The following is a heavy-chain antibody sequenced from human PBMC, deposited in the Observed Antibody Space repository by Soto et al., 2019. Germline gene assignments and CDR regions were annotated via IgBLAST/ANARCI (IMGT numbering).Heavy chain of an antibody. J-gene: IGHJ5*02. CDR3: ARGGSITMVRGVLRGHFDP. D-gene: IGHD3-10*01. CDR2: IYHSGST. V-gene: IGHV4-30-2*01. Sequence: SETLSLTCAVSGGSISSGGYSWSWIRQPPGKGLEWIGYIYHSGSTYYNPSLKSRVTISVDRSKNQFSLKLSSVTAADTAVYYCARGGSITMVRGVLRGHFDPWGQGTLVIVSS. CDR1: GGSISSGGYS.